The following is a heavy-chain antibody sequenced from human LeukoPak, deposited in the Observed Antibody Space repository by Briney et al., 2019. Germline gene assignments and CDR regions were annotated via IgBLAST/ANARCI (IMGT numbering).Heavy chain of an antibody. Sequence: PRGSLRLSPSASRFTFNNYVMHSVRLAPGKGREYVAAMGNDRCATHYADSLRGRFIASRENSMSTQYLQINSLRAEDTAVYYCVRENQRLGGGRDFQYFDYWGQGTLVTVSS. CDR1: RFTFNNYV. D-gene: IGHD3-16*01. CDR3: VRENQRLGGGRDFQYFDY. J-gene: IGHJ4*02. CDR2: MGNDRCAT. V-gene: IGHV3-64D*09.